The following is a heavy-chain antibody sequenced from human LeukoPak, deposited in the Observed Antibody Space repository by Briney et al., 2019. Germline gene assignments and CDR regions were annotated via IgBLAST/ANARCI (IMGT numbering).Heavy chain of an antibody. J-gene: IGHJ4*02. CDR2: ISSSGNFI. V-gene: IGHV3-21*01. D-gene: IGHD4-17*01. Sequence: PGGSLRLSCAVSGFTFSFYSMSWFRQAPGKGLEWVSSISSSGNFIFYADSVKGRFTISRDSAKKSLYLQMNSLRVEDTAIYYCVRATYGEYVGQSDFWGQGTLVTVSS. CDR3: VRATYGEYVGQSDF. CDR1: GFTFSFYS.